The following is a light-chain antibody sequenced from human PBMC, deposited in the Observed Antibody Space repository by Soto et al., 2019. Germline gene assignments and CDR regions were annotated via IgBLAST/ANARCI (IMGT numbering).Light chain of an antibody. CDR2: GAS. V-gene: IGKV3-20*01. CDR1: QSVSNDF. CDR3: QQYGSSPPRT. J-gene: IGKJ1*01. Sequence: EIVLTQSPGILSLSPGERATLSCRASQSVSNDFLAWYQQKPGQAPRLLIYGASTRATDVPDRFSGSGSGADFTPTISRLAPEDFAVSYCQQYGSSPPRTFGQGTKVDIK.